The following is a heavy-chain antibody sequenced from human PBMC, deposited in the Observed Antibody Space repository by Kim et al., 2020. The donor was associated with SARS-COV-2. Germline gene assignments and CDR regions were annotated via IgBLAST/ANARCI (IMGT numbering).Heavy chain of an antibody. CDR1: GYTFTSYY. V-gene: IGHV1-46*01. J-gene: IGHJ6*01. CDR3: ARGVGVGATYGMDD. CDR2: INPSGGST. D-gene: IGHD1-26*01. Sequence: ASVKVSCKASGYTFTSYYMHWVRQAPGQGLEWMGIINPSGGSTSYAPKHQGRVTMTRETSTSKVYVELSSLRSEDTAAYYCARGVGVGATYGMDDWGQGT.